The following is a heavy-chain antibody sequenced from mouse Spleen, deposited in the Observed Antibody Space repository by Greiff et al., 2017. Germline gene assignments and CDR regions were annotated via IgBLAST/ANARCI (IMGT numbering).Heavy chain of an antibody. CDR2: ISNGGGST. D-gene: IGHD1-1*01. V-gene: IGHV5-12*02. CDR1: GFTFSDYY. CDR3: ALGSSYSGALYFDV. Sequence: EVKVVESGGGLVQPGGSLKLSCTTSGFTFSDYYMYWVRQTPEKRLEWVAYISNGGGSTYYPDTVKGRFTISRDNAKNTLYLQMSRLKSEDTAMYYCALGSSYSGALYFDVWGAGTTVTVSS. J-gene: IGHJ1*01.